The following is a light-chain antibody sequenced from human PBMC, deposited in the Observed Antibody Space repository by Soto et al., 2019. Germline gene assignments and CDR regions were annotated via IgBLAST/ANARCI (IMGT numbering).Light chain of an antibody. CDR2: AAS. Sequence: EIVLTQSPGTLSLSPGERATLSCRASRSFSSSYLAWYHHKVGQAPRLLIYAASTRATGIPDRFSGSGSATDFTLTISRLEPEDSAVYYCHHYDSSPPYTFGQGTKLEIK. V-gene: IGKV3-20*01. CDR1: RSFSSSY. CDR3: HHYDSSPPYT. J-gene: IGKJ2*01.